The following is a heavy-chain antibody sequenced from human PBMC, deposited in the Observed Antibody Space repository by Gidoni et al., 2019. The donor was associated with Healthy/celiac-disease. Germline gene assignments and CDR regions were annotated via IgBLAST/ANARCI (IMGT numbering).Heavy chain of an antibody. CDR3: ARARGAATNAFDI. D-gene: IGHD6-13*01. CDR2: IIPIFGTA. V-gene: IGHV1-69*06. Sequence: QVQLVQSGAEVQKPWSSVKVSCKASGGTFSSYAISWVRQAPGQGLEWMGGIIPIFGTANYAQKFQGRVTITADKATSTAYMELSSLRSEDTAVYYCARARGAATNAFDIWGQGTMVTVSS. J-gene: IGHJ3*02. CDR1: GGTFSSYA.